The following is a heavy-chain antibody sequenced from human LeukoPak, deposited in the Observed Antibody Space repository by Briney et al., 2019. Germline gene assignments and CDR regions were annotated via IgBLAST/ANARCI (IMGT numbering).Heavy chain of an antibody. Sequence: SETLSLTCSVYGGSFSGYYWSWIRQPPGKGLEWIGEINRSASTNYNPSLKSRVTISIDTSKNQFSLKLSSVTAADTAVYYCARASYYDYVWGSHYYFDYWGQGTLVTVSS. CDR3: ARASYYDYVWGSHYYFDY. CDR1: GGSFSGYY. V-gene: IGHV4-34*01. CDR2: INRSAST. D-gene: IGHD3-16*01. J-gene: IGHJ4*02.